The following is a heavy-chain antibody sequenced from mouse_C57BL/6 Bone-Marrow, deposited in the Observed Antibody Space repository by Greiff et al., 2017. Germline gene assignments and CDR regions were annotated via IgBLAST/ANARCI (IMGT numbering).Heavy chain of an antibody. V-gene: IGHV3-6*01. CDR1: GYSITSGYY. D-gene: IGHD1-1*01. Sequence: ESGPGLVKPSQSLSLTCSVTGYSITSGYYWNWIRQFPGNKLEWMGYISYDGSNNYNPSLKNRISITRDTSKNQFFLKLNSVTTEDTATYYCARDYYGSRWSEDYAIDYWGQGTSVTVSS. J-gene: IGHJ4*01. CDR2: ISYDGSN. CDR3: ARDYYGSRWSEDYAIDY.